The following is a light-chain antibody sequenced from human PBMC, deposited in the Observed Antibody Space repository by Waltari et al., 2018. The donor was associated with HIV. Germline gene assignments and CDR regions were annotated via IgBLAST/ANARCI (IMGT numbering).Light chain of an antibody. CDR2: RDN. Sequence: QAGLTQPPSVSKGMRQTATLTCTGNSNNVGNQGAAWLQQHQGHPPKLLSYRDNKWPSGISERFSASRSGNTDSLTITGVQPEDEADYFCATWDISLSAVVFGGGTTLTVL. V-gene: IGLV10-54*04. CDR3: ATWDISLSAVV. CDR1: SNNVGNQG. J-gene: IGLJ2*01.